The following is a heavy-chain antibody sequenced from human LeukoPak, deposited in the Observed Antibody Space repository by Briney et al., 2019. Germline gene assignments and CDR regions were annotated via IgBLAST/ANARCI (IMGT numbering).Heavy chain of an antibody. V-gene: IGHV4-34*01. D-gene: IGHD6-13*01. CDR1: GGSFSGYY. CDR2: INHSGST. CDR3: ASALTPEPIAAAGTGSGFDY. Sequence: SETLSLTCAVYGGSFSGYYWSWIRQPPGKGLEWIGEINHSGSTNYNPSLKSRVTISVDTSKNQFSLKLSSVAAADTAVYYCASALTPEPIAAAGTGSGFDYWGQGTLVTVSS. J-gene: IGHJ4*02.